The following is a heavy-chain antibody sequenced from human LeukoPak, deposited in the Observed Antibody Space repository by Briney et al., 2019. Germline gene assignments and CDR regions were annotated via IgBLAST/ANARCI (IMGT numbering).Heavy chain of an antibody. CDR3: AKMVRSSDQEDY. CDR1: GIRFNIYA. CDR2: ISSIGSAT. Sequence: GGSLRLSCAASGIRFNIYAMYWARQAPGKGLEWVSFISSIGSATDYVDSVKGRFTVSRDNSKNTMYLQMSNLRAEDTAVYYCAKMVRSSDQEDYWGRGTLVTVSS. V-gene: IGHV3-23*01. D-gene: IGHD4/OR15-4a*01. J-gene: IGHJ4*02.